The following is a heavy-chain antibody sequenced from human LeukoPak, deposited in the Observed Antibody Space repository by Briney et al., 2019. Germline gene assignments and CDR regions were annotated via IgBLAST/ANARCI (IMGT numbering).Heavy chain of an antibody. CDR2: INSDGSNT. V-gene: IGHV3-74*01. J-gene: IGHJ4*02. Sequence: GGSLRLSCAASAFALSTYWMHWVRQAPGKGLGWVSLINSDGSNTLYADSVKGRFTISRDTAKNTWYLDMNRLRADDTAVYYCARAGSGSSYDCWGQGTLVTVSS. CDR3: ARAGSGSSYDC. CDR1: AFALSTYW. D-gene: IGHD3-10*01.